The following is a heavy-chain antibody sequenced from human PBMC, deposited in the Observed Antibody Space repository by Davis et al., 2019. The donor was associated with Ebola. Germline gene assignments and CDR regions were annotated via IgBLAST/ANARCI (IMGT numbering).Heavy chain of an antibody. D-gene: IGHD5-24*01. Sequence: GESLKISCAASGFTFSSYSMNWVRQAPGKGLEWVSSISSSSSYIYYADSVKGRFTISRDNAKNSLYLQMNSLRAEDTAVYYCAREMAPVYFDYWGQGTLVTVSS. CDR1: GFTFSSYS. V-gene: IGHV3-21*01. CDR3: AREMAPVYFDY. CDR2: ISSSSSYI. J-gene: IGHJ4*02.